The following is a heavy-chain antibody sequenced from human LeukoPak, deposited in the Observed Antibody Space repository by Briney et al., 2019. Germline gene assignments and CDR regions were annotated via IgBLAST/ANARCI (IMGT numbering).Heavy chain of an antibody. CDR1: TDSFSSHY. J-gene: IGHJ3*02. CDR3: ARDLITVTKGFDI. V-gene: IGHV4-59*11. Sequence: PSVTLSLTCAVSTDSFSSHYWGWIRQPPGKGLEWIGYISYIGSTNYNPSLKSRLTISIDTSKNQFSLKLRSVTAADTAVYYCARDLITVTKGFDIWGQGTMVSVSS. CDR2: ISYIGST. D-gene: IGHD4-17*01.